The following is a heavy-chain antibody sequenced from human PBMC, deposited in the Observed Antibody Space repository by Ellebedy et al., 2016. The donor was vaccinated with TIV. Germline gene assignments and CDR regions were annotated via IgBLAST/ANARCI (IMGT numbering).Heavy chain of an antibody. CDR2: ISSSSSTI. J-gene: IGHJ3*02. CDR1: GFTFSSYG. Sequence: PGGSLRLSCAASGFTFSSYGMHWVRQAPGKGLEWVSYISSSSSTIYYADSVKGRFTISRDNSKNTLYLQMNSLRAEDTAVYYCARDSESIVGAPALDIWGQGTMVTVSS. CDR3: ARDSESIVGAPALDI. D-gene: IGHD1-26*01. V-gene: IGHV3-48*01.